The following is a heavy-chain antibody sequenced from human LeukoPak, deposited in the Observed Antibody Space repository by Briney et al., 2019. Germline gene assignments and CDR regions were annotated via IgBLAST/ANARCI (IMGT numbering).Heavy chain of an antibody. Sequence: PGGSLRLSCAASGFTLSDFWMSWVRQAPGKGLEWVANIDQDGSDKNYVGSVKGRFTISRDDAKNSLFLQMNSLRAEDTAVYHCARESTEDRPGSWGQGTLVTVSS. J-gene: IGHJ5*02. CDR3: ARESTEDRPGS. D-gene: IGHD5/OR15-5a*01. V-gene: IGHV3-7*01. CDR2: IDQDGSDK. CDR1: GFTLSDFW.